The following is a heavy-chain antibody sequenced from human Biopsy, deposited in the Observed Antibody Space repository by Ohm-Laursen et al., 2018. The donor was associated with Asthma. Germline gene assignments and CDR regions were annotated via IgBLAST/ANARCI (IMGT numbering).Heavy chain of an antibody. CDR1: GGTFNTYV. CDR2: INSVFGTT. CDR3: ARKAGSCISRTCYSLDF. Sequence: SSVKVSCKTLGGTFNTYVIGWVRQAPGQGLEWMGGINSVFGTTTYPQKFQDRVTITADDSTSTVYMELSSLRSEDTAVYYCARKAGSCISRTCYSLDFWGQGTPVAVSS. V-gene: IGHV1-69*01. J-gene: IGHJ4*02. D-gene: IGHD2-2*01.